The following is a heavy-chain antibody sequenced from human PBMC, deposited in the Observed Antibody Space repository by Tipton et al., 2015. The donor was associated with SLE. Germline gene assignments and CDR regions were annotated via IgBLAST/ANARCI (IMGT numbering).Heavy chain of an antibody. D-gene: IGHD3-22*01. Sequence: SLRLSCAASGFTFSSYSMNWVRQAPGKGLEWVSSISSSSSYIYYADSVKGRFTISRDNAKNSLYLQMNSLRAEDTAVYYYARVSSDYDSSGYYYVGYFDYWGQGTLVTVSS. CDR2: ISSSSSYI. CDR1: GFTFSSYS. V-gene: IGHV3-21*01. J-gene: IGHJ4*02. CDR3: ARVSSDYDSSGYYYVGYFDY.